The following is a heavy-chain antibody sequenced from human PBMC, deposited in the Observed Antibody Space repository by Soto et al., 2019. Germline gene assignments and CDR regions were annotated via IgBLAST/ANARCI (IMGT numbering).Heavy chain of an antibody. CDR3: ARGKGMAENYFYYGLDI. J-gene: IGHJ6*02. D-gene: IGHD3-10*01. CDR1: GYTFSTYA. Sequence: GASVKVSCKASGYTFSTYAMHWVRQAPGQSLEWMGWLNGGTGQTRYSQKFQDRVIITRDTSASTGYMELSSLTSEDTAVYYCARGKGMAENYFYYGLDIWGQGTTVTVSS. CDR2: LNGGTGQT. V-gene: IGHV1-3*01.